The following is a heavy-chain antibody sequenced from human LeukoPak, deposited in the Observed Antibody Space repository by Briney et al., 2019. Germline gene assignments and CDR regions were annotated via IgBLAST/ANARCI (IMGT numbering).Heavy chain of an antibody. V-gene: IGHV4-59*01. J-gene: IGHJ4*02. CDR2: IYDSGST. CDR3: ARSTGGWSYFDH. CDR1: GGSISSNY. Sequence: SETLSLTCTVSGGSISSNYWSWIRQPTGKGLEWIGYIYDSGSTNYNPSLNSRATISEDMSKNQFSLKVRSVTAADTAVYYCARSTGGWSYFDHWGQGILVTVSS. D-gene: IGHD6-19*01.